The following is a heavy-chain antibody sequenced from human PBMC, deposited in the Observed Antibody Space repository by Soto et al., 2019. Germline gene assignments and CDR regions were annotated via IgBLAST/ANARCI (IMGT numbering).Heavy chain of an antibody. Sequence: GESQNSSCRGSGSNVAGYLISWVLQMPGKGLELMGIIYPSDSDTRYRPSFQGQVTISADKSISYAYLQWSSLRASDTAMYYCARGGVSTRTFDYSGQGTPVTVSS. J-gene: IGHJ4*02. V-gene: IGHV5-51*01. CDR2: IYPSDSDT. CDR3: ARGGVSTRTFDY. D-gene: IGHD3-3*01. CDR1: GSNVAGYL.